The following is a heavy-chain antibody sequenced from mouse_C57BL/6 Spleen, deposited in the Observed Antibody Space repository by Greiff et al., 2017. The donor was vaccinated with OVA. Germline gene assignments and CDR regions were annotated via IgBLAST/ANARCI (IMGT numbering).Heavy chain of an antibody. Sequence: VQLQQSGPELVKPGASVKISCKASGYTFTDYYINWVKQSHGKSLEWIGDINPNNGGTSYNQKFKGKATLTVDKSSSTAYMELRSLTSEDSAVYYCARKGNYVGAMDYWGQGTSVTVSS. V-gene: IGHV1-26*01. CDR3: ARKGNYVGAMDY. J-gene: IGHJ4*01. CDR1: GYTFTDYY. CDR2: INPNNGGT. D-gene: IGHD2-1*01.